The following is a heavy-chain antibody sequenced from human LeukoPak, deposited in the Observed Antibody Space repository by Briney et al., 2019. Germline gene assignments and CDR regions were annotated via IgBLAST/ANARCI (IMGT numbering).Heavy chain of an antibody. Sequence: GGSLRLSCAASGFTFSSYSMNWVRQAPGKGLEWVSSISSSGSYIYYADSVKGRFTISRDNAKNSLYLQMNSLRAEDTAVYYCARLDGYNSNFDYWGQGTLVTVSS. D-gene: IGHD5-24*01. CDR2: ISSSGSYI. J-gene: IGHJ4*02. CDR1: GFTFSSYS. V-gene: IGHV3-21*01. CDR3: ARLDGYNSNFDY.